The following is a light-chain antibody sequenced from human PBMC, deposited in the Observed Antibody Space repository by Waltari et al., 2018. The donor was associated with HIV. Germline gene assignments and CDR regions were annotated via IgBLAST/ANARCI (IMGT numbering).Light chain of an antibody. V-gene: IGLV1-44*01. Sequence: QSVLTQPPSASGTPGQRVTISCSGSSSNIGSHTVNWYQQLPGTAPKRPIYSNNQRPSGVPDRFAGSKSGTSASLAISGLQSEDEADYYCAAWDDSLNGYVFGTGTKVTVL. J-gene: IGLJ1*01. CDR2: SNN. CDR3: AAWDDSLNGYV. CDR1: SSNIGSHT.